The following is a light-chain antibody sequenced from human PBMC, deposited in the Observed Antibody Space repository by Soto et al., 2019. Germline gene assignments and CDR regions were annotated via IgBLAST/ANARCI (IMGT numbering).Light chain of an antibody. CDR1: SSNVGSNT. CDR2: SDN. J-gene: IGLJ2*01. CDR3: AAWDDSLYGVV. Sequence: QSVLTQSPSASGTPGQRVTISCSGSSSNVGSNTVNWYHQLPGTAPKLLIYSDNQRPSGVPDRFSGSKSGTSASLAISGLQSEDEADYYCAAWDDSLYGVVFGGGTKLTVL. V-gene: IGLV1-44*01.